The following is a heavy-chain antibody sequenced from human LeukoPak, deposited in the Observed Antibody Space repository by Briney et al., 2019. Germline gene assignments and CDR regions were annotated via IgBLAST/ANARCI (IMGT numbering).Heavy chain of an antibody. D-gene: IGHD3-22*01. CDR2: ISSSGSA. CDR3: ARGPYSYDSSGAFDI. V-gene: IGHV4-59*01. CDR1: GDSLGIYK. Sequence: PSETLSLTCSVSGDSLGIYKWSWIRQPPGKGLEWIAHISSSGSAIYNPSLKSRVTISVDTSKNQFSLKLSSVTAADTAVYFCARGPYSYDSSGAFDIWGQGTMVTVSS. J-gene: IGHJ3*02.